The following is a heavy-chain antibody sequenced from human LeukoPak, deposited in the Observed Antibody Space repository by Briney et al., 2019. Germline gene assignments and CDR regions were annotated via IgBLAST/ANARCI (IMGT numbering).Heavy chain of an antibody. CDR1: GFTFSSYW. V-gene: IGHV3-53*01. CDR3: ARVKAGYYYYMDV. CDR2: IYSGGST. Sequence: GGSLRLSCAASGFTFSSYWMSWVRQAPGKGLEWVSVIYSGGSTYYADSVKGRFTISRDNSKNTLYLQMNSLRAEDTAVYYCARVKAGYYYYMDVWGKGTTVTVSS. J-gene: IGHJ6*03. D-gene: IGHD3-10*01.